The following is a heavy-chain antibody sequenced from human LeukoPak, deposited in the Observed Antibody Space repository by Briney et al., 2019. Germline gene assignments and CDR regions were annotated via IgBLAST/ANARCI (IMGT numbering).Heavy chain of an antibody. J-gene: IGHJ6*02. CDR2: INAGNGNT. CDR1: GYTFTSYA. Sequence: ASVKVSCKASGYTFTSYAMHWVRQAPGQRLEWMGWINAGNGNTKYSQKFQGRVTITRDTSASTAYMELSSLRSEDTAVYYCARGRYGIYYYYYYGMDVWGQGTTVTVSS. V-gene: IGHV1-3*01. D-gene: IGHD2-15*01. CDR3: ARGRYGIYYYYYYGMDV.